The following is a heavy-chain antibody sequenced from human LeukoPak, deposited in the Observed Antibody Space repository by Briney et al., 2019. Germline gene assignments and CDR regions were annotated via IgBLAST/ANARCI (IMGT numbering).Heavy chain of an antibody. Sequence: PSETLSLTCTVSGGSISSYYWSWIRQPAGKGLEWIGRIYTCGSTNYNPSLKSRVTMSVDTSKNQFSLKLSSVTAADTAVYYCARDGEGCSSTSCYKRSREFDYWGQGTLVTVSS. V-gene: IGHV4-4*07. CDR2: IYTCGST. CDR1: GGSISSYY. CDR3: ARDGEGCSSTSCYKRSREFDY. J-gene: IGHJ4*02. D-gene: IGHD2-2*02.